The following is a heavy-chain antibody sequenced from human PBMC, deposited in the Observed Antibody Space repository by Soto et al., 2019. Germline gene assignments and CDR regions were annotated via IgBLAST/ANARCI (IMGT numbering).Heavy chain of an antibody. J-gene: IGHJ3*02. V-gene: IGHV3-30*18. D-gene: IGHD4-17*01. CDR2: ISYDGSNK. Sequence: QVQLVESGGGVVQPGRSLRLSCAASGFTFSSYGMHWVRQAPGKGLEWVAVISYDGSNKYYADSVKGRFTISRDNSKNTLYLQMNSLRAEDTAVYYCAKSDGDYARLGAFDIWGQGTMVTVSS. CDR3: AKSDGDYARLGAFDI. CDR1: GFTFSSYG.